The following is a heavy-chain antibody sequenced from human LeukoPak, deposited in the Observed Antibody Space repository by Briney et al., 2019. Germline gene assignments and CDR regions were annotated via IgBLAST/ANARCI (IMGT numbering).Heavy chain of an antibody. J-gene: IGHJ4*02. V-gene: IGHV5-51*01. Sequence: GESLKISCKGSGYSFTSYWIGWVRQMPGKGLEWMGIIYPSDSDTRYSPSFQGQVTISADKSISTAYLQWSSLKASDTAMYYCARRQDYGDYRAHFEYWGQGTLVTVSS. CDR3: ARRQDYGDYRAHFEY. D-gene: IGHD4-17*01. CDR2: IYPSDSDT. CDR1: GYSFTSYW.